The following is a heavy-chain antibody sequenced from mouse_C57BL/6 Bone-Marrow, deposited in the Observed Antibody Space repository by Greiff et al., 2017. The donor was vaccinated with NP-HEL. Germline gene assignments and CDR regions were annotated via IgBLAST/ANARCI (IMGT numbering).Heavy chain of an antibody. CDR1: GYAFTNYL. CDR2: INPGSGGT. J-gene: IGHJ2*01. CDR3: ARPPIYDDDY. Sequence: VQRVESGAELVRPGTSVKVSCKASGYAFTNYLIEWVKQRPGQGLEWIGVINPGSGGTNYNEKFKGKATLTADKSSSTAYMQLSSLTSEDSAVYFCARPPIYDDDYWGQGTTLTVSS. V-gene: IGHV1-54*01. D-gene: IGHD2-3*01.